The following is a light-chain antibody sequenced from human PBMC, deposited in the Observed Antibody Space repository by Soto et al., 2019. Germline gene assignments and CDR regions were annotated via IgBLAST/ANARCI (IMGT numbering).Light chain of an antibody. J-gene: IGKJ1*01. Sequence: EIVLTQSPGTLSLSPGERATLSCRASQSVSSSYLAWYQQKPGQAPRLLIYGASSRATGIPDRFSGSGSGTDFTLTIRRLEPEDFAVYYCQQYGSSLTWTFGQGPKVDIK. V-gene: IGKV3-20*01. CDR1: QSVSSSY. CDR3: QQYGSSLTWT. CDR2: GAS.